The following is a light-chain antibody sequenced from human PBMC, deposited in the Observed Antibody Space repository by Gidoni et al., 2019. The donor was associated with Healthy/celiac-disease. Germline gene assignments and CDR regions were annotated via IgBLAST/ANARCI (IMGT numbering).Light chain of an antibody. Sequence: SVLHQPPSASGTPGPRVTISCSGSSSNIGSNTVNWYQQLPGTAPKLLIYSNNQRPSGVPDRFSGSKSGTSASLAISGLQSEDEADYYCAAWDDSLPGRVFGGGTKLTVL. CDR2: SNN. CDR1: SSNIGSNT. V-gene: IGLV1-44*01. J-gene: IGLJ3*02. CDR3: AAWDDSLPGRV.